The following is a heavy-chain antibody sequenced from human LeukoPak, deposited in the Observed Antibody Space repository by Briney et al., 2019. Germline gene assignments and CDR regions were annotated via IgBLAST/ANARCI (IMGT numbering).Heavy chain of an antibody. J-gene: IGHJ6*03. CDR3: AREEGGNYYYMAV. D-gene: IGHD3-16*01. Sequence: GASVKVSCKASGYTFTSSGISWVRQAPGQGLEWMGWISGYNGETNYVQKFLGRVTMTIDSSTSTAYMELRSLRSDDTAVYYCAREEGGNYYYMAVWGKGTTVTVSS. CDR1: GYTFTSSG. CDR2: ISGYNGET. V-gene: IGHV1-18*01.